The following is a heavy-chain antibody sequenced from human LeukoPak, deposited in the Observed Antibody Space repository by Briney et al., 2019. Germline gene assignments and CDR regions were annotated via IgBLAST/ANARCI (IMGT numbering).Heavy chain of an antibody. CDR1: GRTFTGHY. J-gene: IGHJ3*02. CDR3: AREWSAFDI. D-gene: IGHD2-8*01. CDR2: IGGTAGYT. V-gene: IGHV3-11*04. Sequence: GGSLRLSCAASGRTFTGHYMHWIRQAPGKGLEWVSFIGGTAGYTYYADSVKGRFTISRDNAKNSLYLQMNSLRAEDTAVYYCAREWSAFDIWGQGTMVTVSS.